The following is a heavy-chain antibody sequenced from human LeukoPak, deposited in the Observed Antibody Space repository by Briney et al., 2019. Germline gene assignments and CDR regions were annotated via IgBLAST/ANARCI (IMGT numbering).Heavy chain of an antibody. J-gene: IGHJ4*02. D-gene: IGHD6-19*01. CDR1: GFTFSSYE. V-gene: IGHV3-48*03. CDR2: ISSSGSTI. Sequence: GGSLRLSCAASGFTFSSYEMNWVRQAPGKGLEWVSYISSSGSTIYYADSVKGRFTISRDNAKNSLYLQINSLRAEDTAVYYCAKDHLPGIVVADRDYWGQGTLVTVSS. CDR3: AKDHLPGIVVADRDY.